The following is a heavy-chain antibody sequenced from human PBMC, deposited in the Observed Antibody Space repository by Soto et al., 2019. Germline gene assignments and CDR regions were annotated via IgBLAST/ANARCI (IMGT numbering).Heavy chain of an antibody. D-gene: IGHD6-13*01. CDR2: IYYSGST. J-gene: IGHJ6*02. CDR1: GGSISSYY. CDR3: ARDQGAYSSSWYDYYYYGMDV. V-gene: IGHV4-59*01. Sequence: PSETLSLPCTVSGGSISSYYWSWIRQPPGKGLEWIGYIYYSGSTNYNPSLKSRVTISVDTSKNQFSLKLSSVTAADTAVYYCARDQGAYSSSWYDYYYYGMDVWGQGTTVTVSS.